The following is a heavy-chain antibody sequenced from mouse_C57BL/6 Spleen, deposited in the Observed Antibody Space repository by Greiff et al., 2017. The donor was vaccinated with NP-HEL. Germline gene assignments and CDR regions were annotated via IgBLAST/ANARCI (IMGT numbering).Heavy chain of an antibody. CDR2: IWTGGGT. J-gene: IGHJ4*01. CDR3: ARHYSNYDYAMDY. V-gene: IGHV2-9-1*01. CDR1: GFSLTSYA. Sequence: VMLVESGPGLVAPSQSLSITCTVSGFSLTSYAISWVRQPPGKGLEWLGVIWTGGGTNYNSALKSRLSISKDNSKSQVFLKMNSLQTDDTARYYCARHYSNYDYAMDYWGQGTSVTVSS. D-gene: IGHD2-5*01.